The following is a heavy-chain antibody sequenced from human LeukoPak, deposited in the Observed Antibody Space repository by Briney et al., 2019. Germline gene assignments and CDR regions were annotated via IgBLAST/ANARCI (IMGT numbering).Heavy chain of an antibody. V-gene: IGHV4-30-4*01. D-gene: IGHD3-22*01. CDR3: ASHYDSSGYYRDY. Sequence: SETLSLTCTVSGGSISSGDYYWSWIRQPPGKGLEWIGYICYSGSTYYNPSLKSRVTISVDTSKNQFSLKLSSVTAADTAVYYGASHYDSSGYYRDYWGQGTLVTVSS. CDR2: ICYSGST. CDR1: GGSISSGDYY. J-gene: IGHJ4*02.